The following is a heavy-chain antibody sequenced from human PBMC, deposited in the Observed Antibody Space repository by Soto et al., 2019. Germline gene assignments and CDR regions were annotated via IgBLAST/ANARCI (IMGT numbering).Heavy chain of an antibody. CDR1: GKSLSGYY. CDR2: INHSGNT. D-gene: IGHD1-26*01. V-gene: IGHV4-34*01. Sequence: ETLSLTCAVYGKSLSGYYWSWIRQPPGKALEWIGEINHSGNTNYNPSLKSRVTISVDTSKNQLFLNLSSVTAADTAMYYCARHHVRGRTIAGAAEFWGQGTLVTV. CDR3: ARHHVRGRTIAGAAEF. J-gene: IGHJ4*02.